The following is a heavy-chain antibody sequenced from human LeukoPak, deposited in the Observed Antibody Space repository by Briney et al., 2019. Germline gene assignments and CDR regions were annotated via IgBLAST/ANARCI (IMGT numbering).Heavy chain of an antibody. CDR3: ARDLGQWLVIGFDS. CDR1: GDSMNSNSYS. V-gene: IGHV4-39*07. J-gene: IGHJ5*01. CDR2: VFYSGST. D-gene: IGHD6-19*01. Sequence: PSETLSLTCIVSGDSMNSNSYSWAWIRQPPGKGLEWIGTVFYSGSTYYNPSLRGRVIISADPSKRQFSLNLSSVTAADTAVYYCARDLGQWLVIGFDSWGQGTLVIVSS.